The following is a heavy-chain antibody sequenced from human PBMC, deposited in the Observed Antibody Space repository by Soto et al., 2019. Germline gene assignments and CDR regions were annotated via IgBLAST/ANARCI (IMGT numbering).Heavy chain of an antibody. V-gene: IGHV1-69*13. CDR1: RGTFGSYA. CDR3: ARGEAEMATDSEYDY. D-gene: IGHD5-12*01. CDR2: IIPIFGTA. Sequence: ASVKASCKASRGTFGSYAMRWVRQAPEQGLEWMGGIIPIFGTANYAQKFQGRVTITADESTSTAYMELSRLRSEETAVYYCARGEAEMATDSEYDYWGQGTLVTVSS. J-gene: IGHJ4*02.